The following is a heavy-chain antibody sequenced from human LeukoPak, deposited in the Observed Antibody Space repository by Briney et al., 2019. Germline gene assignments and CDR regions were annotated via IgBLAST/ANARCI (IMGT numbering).Heavy chain of an antibody. V-gene: IGHV1-46*01. J-gene: IGHJ4*02. CDR1: GYTFTSYY. CDR3: ARDRGYCSGGSCYTDY. Sequence: ASVKVSCKASGYTFTSYYIHWVRQAPGQGLEWMGIINPTGGSTSYAQNFQGRVTMTRDTSTSTVYMELRSLRSEDTAVYYCARDRGYCSGGSCYTDYWGQGTLVTVSS. D-gene: IGHD2-15*01. CDR2: INPTGGST.